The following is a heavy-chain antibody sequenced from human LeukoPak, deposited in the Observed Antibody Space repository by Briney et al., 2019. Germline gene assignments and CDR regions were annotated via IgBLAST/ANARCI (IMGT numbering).Heavy chain of an antibody. V-gene: IGHV3-9*01. J-gene: IGHJ3*01. Sequence: PGGSLRLSCASSGFTFGDFAMHWVRQAPGKGLEWVAGLGWNGGSIGYADSVKGRFTISRDKARNSLYLQMNSLRAEDTALYYCAKDISPSYDSSGYLGHDAFDVWGQGTMVTVSS. D-gene: IGHD3-22*01. CDR1: GFTFGDFA. CDR2: LGWNGGSI. CDR3: AKDISPSYDSSGYLGHDAFDV.